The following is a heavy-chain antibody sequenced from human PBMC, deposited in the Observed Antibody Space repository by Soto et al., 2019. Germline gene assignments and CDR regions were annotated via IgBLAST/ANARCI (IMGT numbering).Heavy chain of an antibody. CDR2: IYYSGST. V-gene: IGHV4-59*04. D-gene: IGHD2-15*01. Sequence: SETLSLTCTVSGGSISSYYWNWIRQPPGKELKYIGYIYYSGSTYYNPSLKSRVTISVDTSKNQFSLKLSSVTAADTAVYYCARHLTYCSAGSCYSDFPYYGMDVWGQGTTVTVSS. CDR3: ARHLTYCSAGSCYSDFPYYGMDV. CDR1: GGSISSYY. J-gene: IGHJ6*02.